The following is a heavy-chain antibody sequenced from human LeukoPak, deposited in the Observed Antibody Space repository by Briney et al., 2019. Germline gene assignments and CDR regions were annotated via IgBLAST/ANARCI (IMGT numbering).Heavy chain of an antibody. CDR1: GFTFSTFD. CDR2: ISRSGGRT. V-gene: IGHV3-23*01. J-gene: IGHJ3*01. Sequence: PGGSLRLSCAASGFTFSTFDMGWVRQAPGKGLEWVSSISRSGGRTYYADSVKGRFTISRDNSKDTLYVQMNSLRPEDTAVYYCARGESFAFDLWGQGTMVIVSS. D-gene: IGHD2-21*01. CDR3: ARGESFAFDL.